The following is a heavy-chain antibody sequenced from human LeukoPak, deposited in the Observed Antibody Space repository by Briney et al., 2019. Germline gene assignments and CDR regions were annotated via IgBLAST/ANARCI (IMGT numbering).Heavy chain of an antibody. Sequence: SGPTLVNPTQTLTLTCTFSGFSLSTSGMRVSWIRQPPGKALEWLARIDWDDDIFYSTSLKTRLTISKDTSKNQVVLTMTNMDPVDTATYYCARGGGATAVDYWGQGTLVTVSS. CDR2: IDWDDDI. CDR3: ARGGGATAVDY. D-gene: IGHD1-26*01. J-gene: IGHJ4*02. V-gene: IGHV2-70*04. CDR1: GFSLSTSGMR.